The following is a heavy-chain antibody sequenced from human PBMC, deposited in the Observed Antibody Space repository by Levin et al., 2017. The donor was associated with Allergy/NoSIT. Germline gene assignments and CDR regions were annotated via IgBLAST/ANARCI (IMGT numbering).Heavy chain of an antibody. CDR3: ARSSPGGFIYGHRFDY. CDR2: IDWDDDK. CDR1: GFSLTTSAMC. J-gene: IGHJ4*02. Sequence: ESGPTLVKPTQTLTLTCTFSGFSLTTSAMCVSWIRQPPGKALEWLARIDWDDDKYYSTSLKTRLSISKDTSKNQVVLTMTNMDPVDTATYYCARSSPGGFIYGHRFDYWGQGTLVAVSS. V-gene: IGHV2-70*11. D-gene: IGHD5-18*01.